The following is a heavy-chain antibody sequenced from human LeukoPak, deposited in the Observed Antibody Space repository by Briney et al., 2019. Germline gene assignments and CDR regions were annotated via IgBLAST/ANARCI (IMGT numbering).Heavy chain of an antibody. CDR3: ARAGRYCSGGSCSKLVDY. D-gene: IGHD2-15*01. CDR2: MYHSGST. CDR1: GGSISSGGYH. Sequence: SQTLSLTCTVSGGSISSGGYHWSWIRQPPGKGLEWIGYMYHSGSTYYNPSLKSRVTISVDRSKNQFSLNLSSVTAADTAVYYCARAGRYCSGGSCSKLVDYWGQGTLVTVSS. J-gene: IGHJ4*02. V-gene: IGHV4-30-2*01.